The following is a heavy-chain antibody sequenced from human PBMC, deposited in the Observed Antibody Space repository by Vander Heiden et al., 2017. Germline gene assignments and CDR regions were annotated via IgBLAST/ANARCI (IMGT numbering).Heavy chain of an antibody. V-gene: IGHV3-23*01. CDR2: ISGSGGST. Sequence: EVQLLESGGGLVQPGGTLRLPCSASGFTFSSYAKSWIRQAPGKGLDLVSAISGSGGSTYYADSVKGRFTISRDNSKNTLYLQMNSLRAEDTAVYYCAKYIPVLLWFGELSATPYYFDYWGQGTLVTVSS. CDR3: AKYIPVLLWFGELSATPYYFDY. D-gene: IGHD3-10*01. CDR1: GFTFSSYA. J-gene: IGHJ4*02.